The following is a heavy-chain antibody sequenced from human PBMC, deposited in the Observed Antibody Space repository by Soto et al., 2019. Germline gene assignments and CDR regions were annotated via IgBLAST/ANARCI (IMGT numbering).Heavy chain of an antibody. CDR2: IVPGSGAP. V-gene: IGHV1-69*12. CDR1: GGTFNNYA. Sequence: QVQLVQSGAEVKQPGSSVKVSCKASGGTFNNYAFSWVRQAPGQGLEWVGGIVPGSGAPNYAQKFKGRVALIADESTGPAYMELRSLRLEDPAVYYCVSAGLGKCWFDPWGQGSLVTVSS. CDR3: VSAGLGKCWFDP. J-gene: IGHJ5*02. D-gene: IGHD7-27*01.